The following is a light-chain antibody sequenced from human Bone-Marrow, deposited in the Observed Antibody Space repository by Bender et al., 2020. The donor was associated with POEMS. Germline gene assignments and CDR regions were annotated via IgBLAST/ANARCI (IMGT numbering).Light chain of an antibody. Sequence: QSALTQPASVSGSPGQSITISCTGTSSDVGGYEYVSWYQQHPGKAPKVVIYDVTSRPSGVSSRFSGSKSGNTASLTISGLQAEDEGDYYCSSYTSSRTRVFGTGTKVTVL. CDR2: DVT. CDR3: SSYTSSRTRV. J-gene: IGLJ1*01. V-gene: IGLV2-14*03. CDR1: SSDVGGYEY.